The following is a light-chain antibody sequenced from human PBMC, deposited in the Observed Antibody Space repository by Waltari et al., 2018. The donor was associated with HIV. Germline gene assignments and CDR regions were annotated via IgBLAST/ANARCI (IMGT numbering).Light chain of an antibody. CDR2: WAS. J-gene: IGKJ1*01. CDR1: QSVLYSSNNKNY. V-gene: IGKV4-1*01. CDR3: QQYYSTPQT. Sequence: DIVMTQSPDSLAVSLRERATINCKSSQSVLYSSNNKNYLAWYQQKPGQPPKLLIYWASTREAGVPDRFSGSGCGTDFTLTSSSLQAEDVAVYYCQQYYSTPQTFGQGTKVEIK.